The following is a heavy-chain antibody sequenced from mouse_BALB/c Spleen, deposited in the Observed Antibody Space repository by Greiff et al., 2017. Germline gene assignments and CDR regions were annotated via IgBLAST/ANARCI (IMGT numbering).Heavy chain of an antibody. CDR1: GFSLTGYG. V-gene: IGHV2-6-7*01. CDR3: ARDLYDCSPFAY. CDR2: IWGDGST. Sequence: QVQLKESGPGLVAPSQSLSITCTVSGFSLTGYGVNWVRQPPGKGLEWLGVIWGDGSTDYNSALKSRLSISNDNSKCQVFLKMNSLQTDDTASYYYARDLYDCSPFAYWGQGTLVTVSA. J-gene: IGHJ3*01. D-gene: IGHD2-3*01.